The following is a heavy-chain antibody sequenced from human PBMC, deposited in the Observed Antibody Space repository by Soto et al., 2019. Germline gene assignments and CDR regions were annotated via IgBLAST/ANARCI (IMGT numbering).Heavy chain of an antibody. D-gene: IGHD3-10*01. Sequence: SDTLSLPSTVSVSSIGTVHYSCLWIRQHPGKGLEWIGYIYYSGSTYYNPSLKSRVTISVDTSKNQFSLKLSSVTAADTAVYYCARYSPLLRFGMDVWGQGTTVT. CDR2: IYYSGST. CDR3: ARYSPLLRFGMDV. CDR1: VSSIGTVHYS. J-gene: IGHJ6*02. V-gene: IGHV4-31*03.